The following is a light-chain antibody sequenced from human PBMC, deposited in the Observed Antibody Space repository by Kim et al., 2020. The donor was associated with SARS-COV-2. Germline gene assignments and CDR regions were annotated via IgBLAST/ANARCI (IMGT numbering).Light chain of an antibody. CDR3: NSRDSNDNVV. V-gene: IGLV3-19*01. J-gene: IGLJ2*01. Sequence: VALGQTVRITCQGDSLRSYYATWYQQKPGQAPILVIYGKNNPPSGIPDRFSGSSSGNTASLTITGTQAGDEADYYCNSRDSNDNVVFGGGTKLTVL. CDR1: SLRSYY. CDR2: GKN.